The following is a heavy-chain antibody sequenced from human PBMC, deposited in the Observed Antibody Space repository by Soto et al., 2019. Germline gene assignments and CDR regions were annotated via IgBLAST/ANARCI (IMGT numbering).Heavy chain of an antibody. V-gene: IGHV3-23*01. D-gene: IGHD3-10*01. Sequence: PGGSLRLSCAASGFTFSSYAMSWVRQAPGKGLEWVSAISGSGGSTYYADSVKGRFTISRDNSKNTPYLQMNSLRAEDTAVYYCAKDGLGFGELPYSDYWGQGTLVTVSS. CDR2: ISGSGGST. J-gene: IGHJ4*02. CDR3: AKDGLGFGELPYSDY. CDR1: GFTFSSYA.